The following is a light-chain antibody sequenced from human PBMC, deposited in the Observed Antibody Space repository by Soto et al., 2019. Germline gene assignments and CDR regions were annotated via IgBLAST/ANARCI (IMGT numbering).Light chain of an antibody. CDR1: QSISSH. CDR3: QQTYSSLRT. J-gene: IGKJ1*01. Sequence: DIQMTQSPSSLSASVGDRVTITCRASQSISSHLSWYQQKPGKAPKLLIHAASSLQSGVPSRFSGSGSGTDLTLTISSLQPEDFASYYCQQTYSSLRTFGQGTKVEI. V-gene: IGKV1-39*01. CDR2: AAS.